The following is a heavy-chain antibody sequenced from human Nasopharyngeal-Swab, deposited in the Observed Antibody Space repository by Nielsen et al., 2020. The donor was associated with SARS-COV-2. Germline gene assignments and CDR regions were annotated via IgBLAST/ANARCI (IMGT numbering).Heavy chain of an antibody. Sequence: GGSLRLSCAASGFTFSSYSMNWVRQAPGKGLEWVSSISSSSSYIYYADSVKGRFTISRDNAKNSLYLQMNSLRAEDTAVYYCARVSSSGWDRGYFDYWGQRTLVTVSS. CDR3: ARVSSSGWDRGYFDY. CDR2: ISSSSSYI. D-gene: IGHD6-19*01. J-gene: IGHJ4*02. CDR1: GFTFSSYS. V-gene: IGHV3-21*01.